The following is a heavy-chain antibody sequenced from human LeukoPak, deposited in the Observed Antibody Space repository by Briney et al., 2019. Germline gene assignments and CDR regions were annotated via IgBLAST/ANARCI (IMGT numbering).Heavy chain of an antibody. D-gene: IGHD3-10*01. CDR2: INIDGSST. CDR3: AKDPGYGSGSGVFDY. Sequence: GGSLRLSCAASGFTFSSYSMNWVRQAPGKGLVWVSRINIDGSSTSYADSVKGRFTISRDNAKNTLYLQMNSLRADDTAVYYCAKDPGYGSGSGVFDYWGQGTLVTVSS. V-gene: IGHV3-74*01. J-gene: IGHJ4*02. CDR1: GFTFSSYS.